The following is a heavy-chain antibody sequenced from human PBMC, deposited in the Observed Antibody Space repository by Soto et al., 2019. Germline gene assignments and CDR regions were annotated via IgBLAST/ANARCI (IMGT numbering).Heavy chain of an antibody. V-gene: IGHV3-21*01. D-gene: IGHD2-2*02. CDR3: AREYTAWPLAYGLDV. CDR2: ISSRSDI. Sequence: GSLRLSCVGSGFTFSTYSINWVRQAPGKGLEWVSSISSRSDIYYADSVRGRFTISRDNAKNSVSLQMNSLRAEDTAVYYCAREYTAWPLAYGLDVWGQGTTVTVSS. J-gene: IGHJ6*02. CDR1: GFTFSTYS.